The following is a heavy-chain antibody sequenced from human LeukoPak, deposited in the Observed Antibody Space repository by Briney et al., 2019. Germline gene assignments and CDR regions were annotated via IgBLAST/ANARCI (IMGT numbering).Heavy chain of an antibody. Sequence: ASVKVSCKASGGTFSSYAIILVRHPPGQGLEWMGGIIPIFGTANYAQKFQGRVTITADESTSTAYMELSSLRSEDTAVYYCAREGYSSSWGQGTLVTVSS. D-gene: IGHD6-13*01. CDR1: GGTFSSYA. V-gene: IGHV1-69*01. CDR2: IIPIFGTA. J-gene: IGHJ4*02. CDR3: AREGYSSS.